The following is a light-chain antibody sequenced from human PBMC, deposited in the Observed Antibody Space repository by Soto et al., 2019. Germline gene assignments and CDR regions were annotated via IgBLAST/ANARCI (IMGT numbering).Light chain of an antibody. CDR1: SSDVGGYNF. CDR2: NVY. CDR3: NSYTSSSTPL. Sequence: QSALTQPASVSGSPGQSITISCTGTSSDVGGYNFVSWYQQHPGKAPKLMLYNVYDRPSGISHRFSGSRSGNTASLTISGLQAEDEAHYYCNSYTSSSTPLFGGGTKLTVL. V-gene: IGLV2-14*03. J-gene: IGLJ2*01.